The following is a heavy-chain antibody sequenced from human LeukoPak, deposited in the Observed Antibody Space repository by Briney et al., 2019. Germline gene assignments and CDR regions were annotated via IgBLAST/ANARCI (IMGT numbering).Heavy chain of an antibody. CDR2: RFHSATT. CDR3: ARVVGATQLDY. Sequence: SETLSLTCTVSGYSITSNYYWSWLRAPPGKGLEWIGNRFHSATTAYNPSLKSRVTISKDASKNQFSLNLRFVTAADTAVYFCARVVGATQLDYWGQGILVTVSS. D-gene: IGHD1-26*01. V-gene: IGHV4-38-2*02. J-gene: IGHJ4*02. CDR1: GYSITSNYY.